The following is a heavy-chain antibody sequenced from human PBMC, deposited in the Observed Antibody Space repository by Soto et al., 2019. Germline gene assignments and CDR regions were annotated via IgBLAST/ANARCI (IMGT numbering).Heavy chain of an antibody. V-gene: IGHV4-31*03. J-gene: IGHJ3*01. CDR1: AGSISTINYY. CDR3: ARSAQLEGFDP. CDR2: ISYSGRT. Sequence: QVQLQESGPGLVSPSQTLSLTCTVSAGSISTINYYWSWIRQHPEKGLEWIGYISYSGRTFYHSSLKSRVTMSVDTSKKQFSLTLTSVTAADTAGYFCARSAQLEGFDPWGQGTMVTVSS. D-gene: IGHD3-3*01.